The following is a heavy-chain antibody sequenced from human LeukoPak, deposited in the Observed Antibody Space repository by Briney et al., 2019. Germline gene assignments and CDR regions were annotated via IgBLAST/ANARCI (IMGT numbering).Heavy chain of an antibody. Sequence: GGSLRLSCAASGFTFSSYSMNWVRQAPGKGREWVSSISSSSSYIYYADSVKGRFTISRDNAKNSLHLQMNSLRAEDTAVYYCARVSKQLAFDYWGQGTLVTVSS. J-gene: IGHJ4*02. CDR3: ARVSKQLAFDY. CDR1: GFTFSSYS. V-gene: IGHV3-21*01. D-gene: IGHD6-13*01. CDR2: ISSSSSYI.